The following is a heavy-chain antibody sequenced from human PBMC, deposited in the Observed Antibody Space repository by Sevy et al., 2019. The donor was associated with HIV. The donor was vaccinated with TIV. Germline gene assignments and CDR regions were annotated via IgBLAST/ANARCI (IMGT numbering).Heavy chain of an antibody. CDR1: GFTFSSYS. CDR3: AREGHSSSSTFDY. D-gene: IGHD6-13*01. Sequence: GGSLRLSCAASGFTFSSYSMNWVRQAPGKGLEWVSSISSSSSYIYYADSVKGRFIISRDNAKNSLYLQMNSLRAEDTAVYYCAREGHSSSSTFDYWGQGTLVTVSS. CDR2: ISSSSSYI. V-gene: IGHV3-21*01. J-gene: IGHJ4*02.